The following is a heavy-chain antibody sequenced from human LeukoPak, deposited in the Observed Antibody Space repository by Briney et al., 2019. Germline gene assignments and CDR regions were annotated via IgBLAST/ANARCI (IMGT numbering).Heavy chain of an antibody. V-gene: IGHV3-23*01. J-gene: IGHJ4*02. CDR1: GFTFSSYA. D-gene: IGHD2-15*01. Sequence: GGSLRLSCAASGFTFSSYAMSWVRQAPGKGLEWVSAISGSGGSTYYADSVKGRFTISRDNSKNTLYLQMNSLRAEDTAVYYYAKMDQKLPTQACGVDYWGQGTLVTVSS. CDR3: AKMDQKLPTQACGVDY. CDR2: ISGSGGST.